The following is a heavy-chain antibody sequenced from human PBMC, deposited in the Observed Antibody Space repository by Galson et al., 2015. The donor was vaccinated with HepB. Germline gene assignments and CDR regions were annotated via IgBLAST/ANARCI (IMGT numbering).Heavy chain of an antibody. CDR3: ARPSRAYCSSTSCLVWGFYYYYYYMDV. V-gene: IGHV3-48*01. CDR1: GFTFSSYS. Sequence: LRLSCAASGFTFSSYSMNWVRQAPGKGLEWVSYISSSSSTIYYADSVKGRFTISRDNAKNSLYLQMNSLRAEDTAVYYCARPSRAYCSSTSCLVWGFYYYYYYMDVWGKGTTVTVSS. D-gene: IGHD2-2*01. J-gene: IGHJ6*03. CDR2: ISSSSSTI.